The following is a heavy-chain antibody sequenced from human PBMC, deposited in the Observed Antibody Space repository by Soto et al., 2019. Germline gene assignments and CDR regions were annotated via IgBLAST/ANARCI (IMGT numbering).Heavy chain of an antibody. CDR3: ARDSRTPSGGMDV. J-gene: IGHJ6*02. CDR2: IYYTGIT. CDR1: GGSVSGVDYF. Sequence: SETLSLTCTVSGGSVSGVDYFWSWIRQSPGKGLEWIGYIYYTGITHLNPSLKSRLTMAVDTSKNEFSLKLTSVSAADTAVYYCARDSRTPSGGMDVWGQGTTVTVSS. V-gene: IGHV4-30-4*01.